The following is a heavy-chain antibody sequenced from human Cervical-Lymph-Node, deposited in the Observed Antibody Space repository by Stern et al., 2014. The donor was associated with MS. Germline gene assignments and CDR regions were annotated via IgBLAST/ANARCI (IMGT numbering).Heavy chain of an antibody. CDR3: AHSLMAVAGNWFDP. V-gene: IGHV2-5*02. J-gene: IGHJ5*02. D-gene: IGHD6-19*01. CDR1: GFSLSTSGVG. CDR2: IYWDDYK. Sequence: QITLKESGPTLVKPTQTLTLTCTFSGFSLSTSGVGVGWIRQPPGKALEWLALIYWDDYKRYSPSLKSRLTITKDTSKNQVVLTMTNMDPVDTATYYCAHSLMAVAGNWFDPWGQGTLVTVSS.